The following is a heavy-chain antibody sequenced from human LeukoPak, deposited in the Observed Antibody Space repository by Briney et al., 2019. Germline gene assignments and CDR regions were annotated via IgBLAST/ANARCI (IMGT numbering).Heavy chain of an antibody. Sequence: GGSLRLSCAASGFTFSSYEMNWVRQAPGKGLEWVSYISSSGSTIYYADSVKGRFTISRDNAKNSLYLQMNSLRAEDTAVYYCAREGYDITDEARNWFDPWGQGTLVTVSS. J-gene: IGHJ5*02. CDR2: ISSSGSTI. CDR3: AREGYDITDEARNWFDP. CDR1: GFTFSSYE. D-gene: IGHD3-9*01. V-gene: IGHV3-48*03.